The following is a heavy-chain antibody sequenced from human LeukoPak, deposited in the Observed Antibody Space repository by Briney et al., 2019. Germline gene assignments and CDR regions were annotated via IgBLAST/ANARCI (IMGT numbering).Heavy chain of an antibody. CDR2: FYHSRST. CDR3: ARARRGYSYEPFDY. Sequence: SETLSLTCAVSGYSISSGYYWGWFRQPPGRGLGWIRSFYHSRSTYNNPSLRSGVTISLDTSKNQFYLRLSSVTAADTAVYYCARARRGYSYEPFDYWGQGTLVTVSS. D-gene: IGHD5-18*01. CDR1: GYSISSGYY. V-gene: IGHV4-38-2*01. J-gene: IGHJ4*02.